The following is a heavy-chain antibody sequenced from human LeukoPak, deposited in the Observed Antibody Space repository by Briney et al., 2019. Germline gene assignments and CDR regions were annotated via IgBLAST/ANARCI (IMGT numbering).Heavy chain of an antibody. CDR2: ISPNNGGT. V-gene: IGHV1-2*02. J-gene: IGHJ4*02. CDR3: AIAEYTGYETFDY. D-gene: IGHD5-12*01. CDR1: GYTFTGYY. Sequence: ASVKVSCKASGYTFTGYYIHWVRQAPGQGLEWMGWISPNNGGTNYAQKFQGRVTMTRDTSISTAYMELNRLTSDDTAVYYCAIAEYTGYETFDYWGQGTPVTVSS.